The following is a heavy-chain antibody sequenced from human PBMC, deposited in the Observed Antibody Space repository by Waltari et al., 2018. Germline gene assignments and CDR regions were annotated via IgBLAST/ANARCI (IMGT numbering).Heavy chain of an antibody. D-gene: IGHD3-3*01. CDR2: VYYRGSS. CDR1: GASLSSSSYS. Sequence: QLQLQESGPGMLRPSATLSLTCTVSGASLSSSSYSWGWIRQSPGGGLEWIGSVYYRGSSHYNPSLKSRVTISVDKSKRQVSLKVNSVSAADTATYYCASLYDFWSGPADFWGQGTLVIVSS. V-gene: IGHV4-39*07. J-gene: IGHJ4*02. CDR3: ASLYDFWSGPADF.